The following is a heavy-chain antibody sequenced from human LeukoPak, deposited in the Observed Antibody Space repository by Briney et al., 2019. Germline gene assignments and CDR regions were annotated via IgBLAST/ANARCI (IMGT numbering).Heavy chain of an antibody. Sequence: GGSLRLSCAASGFTFSSYAMHWVRQAPGKGLEWVAVISYDGSNKYYADSVKGRFTISRDNSKNTLYLQMNSLRAGDTAVYYCAKDRSGWFFDYWGQGTLVTVSS. D-gene: IGHD6-19*01. V-gene: IGHV3-30-3*01. J-gene: IGHJ4*02. CDR1: GFTFSSYA. CDR2: ISYDGSNK. CDR3: AKDRSGWFFDY.